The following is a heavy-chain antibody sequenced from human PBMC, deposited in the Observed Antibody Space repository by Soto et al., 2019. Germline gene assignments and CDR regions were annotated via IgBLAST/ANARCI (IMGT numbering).Heavy chain of an antibody. D-gene: IGHD6-6*01. CDR3: ARSRRPIAARPWVGFDY. J-gene: IGHJ4*02. V-gene: IGHV6-1*01. CDR1: GDSVSSNSAA. Sequence: SRTLSLTCAISGDSVSSNSAAWNWIRQSPSRGLEWLGRTYYRSKWYNDYTVSVKSRITINPDTSKNQFSLQLNSVTPEDTAVYYCARSRRPIAARPWVGFDYWGQGTLVTVSS. CDR2: TYYRSKWYN.